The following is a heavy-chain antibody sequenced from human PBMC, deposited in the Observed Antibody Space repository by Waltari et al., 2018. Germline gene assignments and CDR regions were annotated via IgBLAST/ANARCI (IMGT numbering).Heavy chain of an antibody. CDR1: GFTFNTYG. Sequence: QVQLVESGGGVVQPGGSLRLSCAATGFTFNTYGLLWVRQTPGKGLEWVTFIRYDGTNKYYADSVRGRFTISRDNSKSTLYLQMNSLRPEDTAVYYCAKETGRGYSSQGDAFDIWGLGTMVTVSS. D-gene: IGHD5-18*01. V-gene: IGHV3-30*02. CDR3: AKETGRGYSSQGDAFDI. CDR2: IRYDGTNK. J-gene: IGHJ3*02.